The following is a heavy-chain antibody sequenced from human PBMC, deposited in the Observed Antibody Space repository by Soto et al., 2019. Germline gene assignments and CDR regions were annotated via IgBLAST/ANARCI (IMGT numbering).Heavy chain of an antibody. D-gene: IGHD5-18*01. CDR1: GGSFSGYY. Sequence: SETLSLTCAVYGGSFSGYYWSWIRQPPGKGLEWIGEINHSGSTNYNPSLKSRVTISVDTSKNQFSLKLSSVTAADTAVYYCARDARIQLWFYYGMDAWGQGTTVTVS. CDR3: ARDARIQLWFYYGMDA. CDR2: INHSGST. V-gene: IGHV4-34*01. J-gene: IGHJ6*02.